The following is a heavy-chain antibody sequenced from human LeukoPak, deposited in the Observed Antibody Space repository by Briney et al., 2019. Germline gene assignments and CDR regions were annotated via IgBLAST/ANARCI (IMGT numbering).Heavy chain of an antibody. CDR1: GFTFSSYA. V-gene: IGHV3-23*01. J-gene: IGHJ4*02. CDR2: ISGSGTST. Sequence: GGSLRLSCAVSGFTFSSYAMRWVRQAPGQGLEWVSSISGSGTSTFYADSVMGHITISRDNSKNTVSLQMNSLRAEDTAIYYCPKEVCSSGGSCPLDYWGQGTLVTVSS. CDR3: PKEVCSSGGSCPLDY. D-gene: IGHD2-15*01.